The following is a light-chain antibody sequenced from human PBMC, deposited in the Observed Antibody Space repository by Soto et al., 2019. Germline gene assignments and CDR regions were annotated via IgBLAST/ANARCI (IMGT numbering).Light chain of an antibody. J-gene: IGLJ1*01. Sequence: QLVLTQSSSASASLGSSVKLTCTLSSGHSSYIIAWHQQQPGKAPRYLMKLEGSGSYNKGSGVPDRFSGSSSGADRYLTISHLQSEDEADYYCQTGATDIRLFGAGTKVTVL. CDR2: LEGSGSY. V-gene: IGLV4-60*03. CDR1: SGHSSYI. CDR3: QTGATDIRL.